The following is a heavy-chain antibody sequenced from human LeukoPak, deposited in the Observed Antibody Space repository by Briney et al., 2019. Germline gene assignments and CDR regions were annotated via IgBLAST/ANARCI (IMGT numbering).Heavy chain of an antibody. CDR2: INHSGST. CDR3: ARGGDYLSWFDP. D-gene: IGHD4-17*01. V-gene: IGHV4-34*01. J-gene: IGHJ5*02. Sequence: SETPSLTCAVYGGSFSGYYWSWIRQPPGKGLEWIGEINHSGSTNYNPSLKSRVTISVDTSKNQFSLKLSSVTAADTAVYYCARGGDYLSWFDPWGQGTLVTVSS. CDR1: GGSFSGYY.